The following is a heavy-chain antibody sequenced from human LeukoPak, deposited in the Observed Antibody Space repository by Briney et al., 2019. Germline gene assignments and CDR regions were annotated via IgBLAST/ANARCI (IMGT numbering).Heavy chain of an antibody. Sequence: SETLSLTCTVSGYSIRSGYYWGWIRQPPGKGLEWIGSIYHSGSTYYNPSLKGRVTISVDTSKNQFSLKLSSVTAADTAVYYCARCTVTTGAFDYWGQGTLVTVSS. D-gene: IGHD4-11*01. CDR3: ARCTVTTGAFDY. CDR2: IYHSGST. CDR1: GYSIRSGYY. J-gene: IGHJ4*02. V-gene: IGHV4-38-2*02.